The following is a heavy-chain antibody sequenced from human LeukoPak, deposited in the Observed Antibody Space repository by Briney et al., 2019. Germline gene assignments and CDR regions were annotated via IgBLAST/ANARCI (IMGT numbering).Heavy chain of an antibody. Sequence: PGGSLRLSCAASGFTFSSYWMSWVRQAPGKGLEWVANIKQDGSEKYYVDSVKGRFTISRDNAKNSLYLQMNSLRAEDTAVYYCARARGKYYYESWPRYYFDYWGQGTLVTVSS. D-gene: IGHD3-22*01. CDR1: GFTFSSYW. V-gene: IGHV3-7*01. CDR2: IKQDGSEK. J-gene: IGHJ4*02. CDR3: ARARGKYYYESWPRYYFDY.